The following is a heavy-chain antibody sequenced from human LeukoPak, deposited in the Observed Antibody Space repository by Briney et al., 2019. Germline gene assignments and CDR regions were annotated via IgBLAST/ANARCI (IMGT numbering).Heavy chain of an antibody. J-gene: IGHJ3*02. CDR2: ISGSGGST. V-gene: IGHV3-23*01. D-gene: IGHD6-19*01. CDR3: AKGLSGWPQYRDAFDI. CDR1: GFTFSSYA. Sequence: GGSLRLSCAASGFTFSSYAMSWVRQAPGKGLEWVSAISGSGGSTYYADSVKGRFTISRDNSKNTLYLQTNSLRAEDTAVYYCAKGLSGWPQYRDAFDIWGQGTMVTVSS.